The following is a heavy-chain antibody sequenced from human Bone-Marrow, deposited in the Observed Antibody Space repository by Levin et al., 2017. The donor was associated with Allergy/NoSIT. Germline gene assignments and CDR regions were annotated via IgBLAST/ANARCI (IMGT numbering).Heavy chain of an antibody. J-gene: IGHJ5*02. CDR2: INYSGRI. CDR1: GGLNTDDF. D-gene: IGHD1-7*01. Sequence: SETLSLTCTVSGGLNTDDFWSWIRQPPGGGLEWMGYINYSGRINYNPSLKTRVSMSVDTSRNQFSLTLTSVTAADTAVYYCARWDYRRWFDPWGQGILVTVSS. CDR3: ARWDYRRWFDP. V-gene: IGHV4-59*08.